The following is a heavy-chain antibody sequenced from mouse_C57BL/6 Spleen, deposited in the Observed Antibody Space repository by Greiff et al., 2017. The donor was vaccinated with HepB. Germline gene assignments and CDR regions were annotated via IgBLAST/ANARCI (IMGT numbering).Heavy chain of an antibody. Sequence: VKLQESGAELVKPGASVKLSCKASGYTFTEYTIHWVKQRSGQGLEWIGWFYPGSGSIKYNEKFKDKATLTADKSSSTVYMELSRLTSEDSAVYFCARHEGRDGYDGYFDYWGQGTTLTVSS. CDR2: FYPGSGSI. V-gene: IGHV1-62-2*01. CDR3: ARHEGRDGYDGYFDY. D-gene: IGHD2-2*01. CDR1: GYTFTEYT. J-gene: IGHJ2*01.